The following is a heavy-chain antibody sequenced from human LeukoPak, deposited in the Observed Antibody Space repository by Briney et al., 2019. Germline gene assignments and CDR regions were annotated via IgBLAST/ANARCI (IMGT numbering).Heavy chain of an antibody. CDR2: VSYTGRT. J-gene: IGHJ3*01. CDR3: AKHLDNDISGAADTFDV. V-gene: IGHV4-59*08. Sequence: SETLSLTCTVSGGSLSGHYWSWIRQPPGKRLEWIAYVSYTGRTKYNPSLQSRVTISIDTSKSQFSLKLTSVTSADTAMYYCAKHLDNDISGAADTFDVWGQGTTVIVSS. CDR1: GGSLSGHY. D-gene: IGHD3-22*01.